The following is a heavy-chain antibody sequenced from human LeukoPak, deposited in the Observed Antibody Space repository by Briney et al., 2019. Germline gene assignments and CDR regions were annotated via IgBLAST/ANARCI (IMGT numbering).Heavy chain of an antibody. J-gene: IGHJ5*02. CDR1: GYTFTSYD. V-gene: IGHV1-8*02. Sequence: GASVKVSCKASGYTFTSYDINWVRQATGQGLEWMGWMNPNSGNTGYAQKFQGRVTMTRNTSISTAYMELSSLRSEDTAVYYCAREVSTESGGYSSSYNWLDPWGQGTLVTVSS. CDR3: AREVSTESGGYSSSYNWLDP. D-gene: IGHD6-6*01. CDR2: MNPNSGNT.